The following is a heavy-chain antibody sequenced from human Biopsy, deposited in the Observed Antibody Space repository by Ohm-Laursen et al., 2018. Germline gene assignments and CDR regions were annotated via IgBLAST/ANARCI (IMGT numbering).Heavy chain of an antibody. V-gene: IGHV3-72*01. Sequence: SLRLSCAASGFSFSDNYMYWVRQAPGKGLEWVGRIRDKANSYTTDYAASVKGRFTISRDDSKNSLYLQMNSLKTEDTALYYCARAGRYCSGGGCYSWFDSWGQGTLVTVSS. CDR2: IRDKANSYTT. D-gene: IGHD2-15*01. CDR3: ARAGRYCSGGGCYSWFDS. CDR1: GFSFSDNY. J-gene: IGHJ5*01.